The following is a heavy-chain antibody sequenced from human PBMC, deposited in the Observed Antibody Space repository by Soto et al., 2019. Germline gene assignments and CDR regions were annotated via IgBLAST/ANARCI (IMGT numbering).Heavy chain of an antibody. CDR3: PRDTPPTDY. J-gene: IGHJ4*02. Sequence: QVQLVQSGAEVKKPGASVKVSCKTSGYTFTSYHISWVRQAPGQGLKWMGWISAYNTNTNYAQKFQCRVTMTTDTLTSTAYRELMSLRSADTAVYSCPRDTPPTDYWGQGTLVTVSS. CDR1: GYTFTSYH. CDR2: ISAYNTNT. V-gene: IGHV1-18*01.